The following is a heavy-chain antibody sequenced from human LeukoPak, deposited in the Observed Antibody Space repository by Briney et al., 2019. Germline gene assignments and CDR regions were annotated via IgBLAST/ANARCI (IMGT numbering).Heavy chain of an antibody. CDR3: ARLRRITIFGVVMGGAFDI. D-gene: IGHD3-3*01. V-gene: IGHV4-59*08. Sequence: NSSETLSLTCTVSGGSISSYYWSWIRQPPGKGLEWIGYIYYSGSTNYNPSLKSRVTISVDTSKNQFSLKLSSVTAADTAVYYCARLRRITIFGVVMGGAFDIWGQGKMVTVSS. CDR1: GGSISSYY. J-gene: IGHJ3*02. CDR2: IYYSGST.